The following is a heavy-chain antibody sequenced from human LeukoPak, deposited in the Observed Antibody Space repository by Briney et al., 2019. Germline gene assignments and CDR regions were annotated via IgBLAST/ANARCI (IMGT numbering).Heavy chain of an antibody. J-gene: IGHJ4*02. V-gene: IGHV3-7*01. CDR3: ASDYCSSTSCYAFDY. Sequence: GGSLRLSCAASGFTFSSYWMSWVRQAPGKGLEWVANIKQDGSEKYYVGSVKGRFTISRDNAKNSLYLQMNSLRAEDTAVYYCASDYCSSTSCYAFDYWGQGALVTVSS. D-gene: IGHD2-2*01. CDR1: GFTFSSYW. CDR2: IKQDGSEK.